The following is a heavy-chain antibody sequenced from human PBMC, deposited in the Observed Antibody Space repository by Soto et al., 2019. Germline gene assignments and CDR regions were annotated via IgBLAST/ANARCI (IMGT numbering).Heavy chain of an antibody. CDR2: IYTSGST. J-gene: IGHJ5*02. CDR3: ARDFYCGGDCYTNWFDP. D-gene: IGHD2-21*02. V-gene: IGHV4-4*07. Sequence: QVQLQESGPGLVKPSETLSLTCTVSGGSISSYYWSWIRQPAGKGLEWIGRIYTSGSTNYNPSLKSRVTMSVDTSKNQFSLKLSSVTAAGTAVYYCARDFYCGGDCYTNWFDPWGQGTLVTVSS. CDR1: GGSISSYY.